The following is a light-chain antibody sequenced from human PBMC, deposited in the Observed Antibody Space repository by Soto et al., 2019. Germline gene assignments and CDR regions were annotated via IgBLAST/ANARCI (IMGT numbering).Light chain of an antibody. V-gene: IGKV3-20*01. J-gene: IGKJ2*01. CDR3: QQYGRSPLMYT. CDR2: DAS. Sequence: EIVLTQSPGTLSLSPGERATLSCMASQSVTSNYLAWYQQKPGQAPRLLIYDASTRAAGVPARFSGSGSGTDFTLTITRLEPEDFAGYYCQQYGRSPLMYTFGQGTELGVK. CDR1: QSVTSNY.